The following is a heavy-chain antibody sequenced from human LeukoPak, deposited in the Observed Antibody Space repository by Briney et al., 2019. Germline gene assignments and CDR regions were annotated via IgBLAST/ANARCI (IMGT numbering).Heavy chain of an antibody. Sequence: SVKVSCKASGGTFSSYAISWVRQAPGQGLEWMGGIIPIFGTANYAQKFQGRVTITADESTSTAYMELSRLRPDDTAVYYCARDRAQLRYFDWPNLYYWGQGTLVTVSS. V-gene: IGHV1-69*13. J-gene: IGHJ4*02. CDR1: GGTFSSYA. CDR3: ARDRAQLRYFDWPNLYY. D-gene: IGHD3-9*01. CDR2: IIPIFGTA.